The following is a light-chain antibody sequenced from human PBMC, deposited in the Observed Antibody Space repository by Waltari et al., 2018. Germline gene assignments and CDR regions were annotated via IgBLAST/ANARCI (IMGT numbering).Light chain of an antibody. Sequence: QSALTQPASVSGSPGQSITISCTGTSSDVGSYNIVSWYQQHPGKAPKLMIYEVSKRPSGVSNRFSGSKSGNTASLTISGLQAEDEADYYCCSYAGSSTSVFGTGTKVTVL. CDR2: EVS. CDR1: SSDVGSYNI. CDR3: CSYAGSSTSV. V-gene: IGLV2-23*02. J-gene: IGLJ1*01.